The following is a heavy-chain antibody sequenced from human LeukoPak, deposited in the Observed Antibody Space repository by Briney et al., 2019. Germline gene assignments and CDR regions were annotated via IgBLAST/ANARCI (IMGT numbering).Heavy chain of an antibody. V-gene: IGHV3-30*02. CDR3: ARDRGGYYYDSSGYCFDY. CDR1: GFTFSSYG. D-gene: IGHD3-22*01. CDR2: IRYDGSNK. J-gene: IGHJ4*02. Sequence: GGSLRLSCAASGFTFSSYGMHWVRQAPGKGLEWVAFIRYDGSNKYYADSVKGRFTISRDNAKNSLYLQMNSLRAEDTAVYYCARDRGGYYYDSSGYCFDYWGQGTLVTVSS.